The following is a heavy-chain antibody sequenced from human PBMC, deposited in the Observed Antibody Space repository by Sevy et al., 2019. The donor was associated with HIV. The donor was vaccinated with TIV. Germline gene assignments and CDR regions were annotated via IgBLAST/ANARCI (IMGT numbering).Heavy chain of an antibody. CDR2: IYYSGST. CDR1: GGSINSGDYY. Sequence: SETLSLTCTVSGGSINSGDYYWSWIRQPPGKGLEWIGYIYYSGSTYYNPSLKSRVTISVDTSKNQFSLKLSSVTAADTAVYYCARDNGSSWLYYFDYWGQGTLVTVSS. CDR3: ARDNGSSWLYYFDY. J-gene: IGHJ4*02. D-gene: IGHD6-13*01. V-gene: IGHV4-30-4*01.